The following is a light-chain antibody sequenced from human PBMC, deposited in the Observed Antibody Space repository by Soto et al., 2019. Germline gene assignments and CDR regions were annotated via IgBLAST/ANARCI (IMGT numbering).Light chain of an antibody. J-gene: IGKJ1*01. V-gene: IGKV1-5*01. CDR1: QSISSW. CDR2: DTS. Sequence: DIQMTQSPSTLSASVGDRVTITCRASQSISSWLAWYQQKPGKAPKLLIYDTSSLESGGPSRFSGSGSGTECTLTISRLQPDDFATYYCQQYNSYWTFGPGTKVEIK. CDR3: QQYNSYWT.